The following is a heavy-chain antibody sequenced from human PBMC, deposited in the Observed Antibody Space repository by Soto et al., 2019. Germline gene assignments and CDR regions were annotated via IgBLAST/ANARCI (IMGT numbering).Heavy chain of an antibody. CDR3: AGLRGYAGSPIDY. CDR1: GGSIISGY. D-gene: IGHD2-15*01. J-gene: IGHJ4*02. V-gene: IGHV4-59*01. Sequence: PSEPLSLTCTVSGGSIISGYWSWIRQPPGKGLEWIGYISYSGNTNYNPSLKSRVTMSVDTPKNQFSLRLSSVTTADTAVYYCAGLRGYAGSPIDYWGQGTLVTVSS. CDR2: ISYSGNT.